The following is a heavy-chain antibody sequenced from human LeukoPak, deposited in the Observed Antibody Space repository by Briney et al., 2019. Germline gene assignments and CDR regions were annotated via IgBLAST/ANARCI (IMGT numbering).Heavy chain of an antibody. J-gene: IGHJ5*02. D-gene: IGHD6-19*01. CDR2: IYTSGYT. Sequence: SETLSLTCTVSGGSIRNYYWSWIRQPAGKELEWIGRIYTSGYTNYRSSLRSRLTMSIDTSKNHFSLRLSSVTAADTARYYCAGISVTGGDWFDPWGQGTLVTVSS. V-gene: IGHV4-4*07. CDR1: GGSIRNYY. CDR3: AGISVTGGDWFDP.